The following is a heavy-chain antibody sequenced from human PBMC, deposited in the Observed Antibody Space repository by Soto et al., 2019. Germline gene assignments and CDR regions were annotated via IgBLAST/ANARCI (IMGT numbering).Heavy chain of an antibody. CDR1: GGSISSSSYY. J-gene: IGHJ3*02. V-gene: IGHV4-39*01. CDR2: IYYSGST. Sequence: QLQLQESGPGLVKPSETLSLTCTVSGGSISSSSYYWGWIRQPPGKGLEWIGRIYYSGSTYYNPSLMSRVTISVDTSKHQFSLNLSSVTAADTAVYYCATPDYSTYLRAFDIWGQGTMVTVSS. CDR3: ATPDYSTYLRAFDI. D-gene: IGHD4-4*01.